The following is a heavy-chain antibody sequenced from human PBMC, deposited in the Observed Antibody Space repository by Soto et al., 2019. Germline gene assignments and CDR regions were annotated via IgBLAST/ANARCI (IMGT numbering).Heavy chain of an antibody. Sequence: SETLSLTCTVSGGSISSSSYYWGWIRQPPGKGLEWIGSIYYSGSTYYNPSLKSRVTISVDTSKNQFSLKLSSVTAADTAVYYCARGSRSGYYRYYFDYWGQGTLVTVSS. V-gene: IGHV4-39*01. CDR2: IYYSGST. CDR1: GGSISSSSYY. J-gene: IGHJ4*02. CDR3: ARGSRSGYYRYYFDY. D-gene: IGHD3-22*01.